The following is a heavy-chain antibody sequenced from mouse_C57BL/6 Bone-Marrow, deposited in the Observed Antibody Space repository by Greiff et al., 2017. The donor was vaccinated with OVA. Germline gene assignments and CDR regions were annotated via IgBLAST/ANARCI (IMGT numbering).Heavy chain of an antibody. D-gene: IGHD3-2*02. CDR2: IYPGSGST. CDR1: GYTFTSYW. V-gene: IGHV1-55*01. Sequence: VQLPQPGAELVKPGASVKMSCKASGYTFTSYWITWVKQRPGQGLEWIGDIYPGSGSTNYNEKFKSKATLTVDTSSSTAYMQLSSLTSEDSAVYYCARRLRLPSYYAMDYWGQGTSVTVSS. J-gene: IGHJ4*01. CDR3: ARRLRLPSYYAMDY.